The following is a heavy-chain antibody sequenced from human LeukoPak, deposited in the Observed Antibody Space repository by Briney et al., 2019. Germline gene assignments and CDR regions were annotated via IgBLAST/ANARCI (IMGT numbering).Heavy chain of an antibody. CDR1: GFTFSSYG. CDR2: IWYDGSNK. V-gene: IGHV3-33*01. Sequence: GGSLRLSCAASGFTFSSYGMHWVRQAPGKGLEWVAVIWYDGSNKYYADSVKGRFTISRDNSKNTLYLQMNSLRAEDTAVYYCAREVPPCSSTSCYRKKKWFDPWGQGTLVTVSS. CDR3: AREVPPCSSTSCYRKKKWFDP. D-gene: IGHD2-2*01. J-gene: IGHJ5*02.